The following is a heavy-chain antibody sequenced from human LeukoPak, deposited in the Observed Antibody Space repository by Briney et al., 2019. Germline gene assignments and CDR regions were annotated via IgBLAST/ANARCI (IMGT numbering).Heavy chain of an antibody. D-gene: IGHD2-2*01. V-gene: IGHV4-4*02. Sequence: SETLSHPRAVSGGPNSSRVGWSWVRQPPGRGLEWIGYIYRNENPNYNPSLKSRVTMSVDTSKNQFSLRLSSVTAADTAVYYCARAPHCSNTNCPFGYWGQGTLVIVSS. CDR3: ARAPHCSNTNCPFGY. CDR2: IYRNENP. J-gene: IGHJ4*02. CDR1: GGPNSSRVG.